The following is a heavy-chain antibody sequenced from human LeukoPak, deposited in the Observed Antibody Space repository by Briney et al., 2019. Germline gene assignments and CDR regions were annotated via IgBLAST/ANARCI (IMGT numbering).Heavy chain of an antibody. CDR3: AKRYCSSTSCSYFDY. J-gene: IGHJ4*02. CDR2: ISGSGGST. V-gene: IGHV3-23*01. D-gene: IGHD2-2*01. CDR1: GFTFSSYA. Sequence: PPGGSLRLSCAASGFTFSSYAMSWVRQAPGKGLEWVSAISGSGGSTYYADSVKGRFTISRDNSKNTLYLQMNSLRAEDTAVYYCAKRYCSSTSCSYFDYWGQGTLVTVSS.